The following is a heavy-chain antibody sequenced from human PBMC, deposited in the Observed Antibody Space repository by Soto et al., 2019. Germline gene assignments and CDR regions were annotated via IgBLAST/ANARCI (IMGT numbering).Heavy chain of an antibody. CDR1: GFTFSNFD. CDR2: ISYTGNTE. J-gene: IGHJ4*02. V-gene: IGHV3-30*03. CDR3: ARVSSDYVWGSYLGPFGY. Sequence: PGGSLRLSCAASGFTFSNFDIHWVRQAPGKGLEWVAFISYTGNTEYYADSVKGRFTISRDNSKNTLYLQMNRLRAEDTAVYYCARVSSDYVWGSYLGPFGYWGQGTLVTVSS. D-gene: IGHD3-16*02.